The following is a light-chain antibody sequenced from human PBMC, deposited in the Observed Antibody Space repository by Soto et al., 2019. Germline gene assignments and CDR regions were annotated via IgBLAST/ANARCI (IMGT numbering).Light chain of an antibody. J-gene: IGKJ4*01. CDR1: QDIRNY. V-gene: IGKV1-33*01. CDR3: QQYNNLPLT. CDR2: DAS. Sequence: DIPMTQSPSSLSASVGDRVTITCQASQDIRNYLNWYQQKPGRAPKVLIYDASNLETGVPSRFSGSGSGTDFTFTISSLEPEDFAAYYCQQYNNLPLTFGGGTKVEIK.